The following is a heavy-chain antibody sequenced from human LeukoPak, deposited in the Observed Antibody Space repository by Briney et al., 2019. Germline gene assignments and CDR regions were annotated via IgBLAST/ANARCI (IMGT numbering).Heavy chain of an antibody. V-gene: IGHV3-23*01. CDR3: AKDHEVYGDSVLSSDV. J-gene: IGHJ6*04. CDR1: GFTFSTYA. D-gene: IGHD4-17*01. Sequence: GGSLRLSCTASGFTFSTYAMSWVRQAPGKGLEGVSAISGSGASTYYADSVKGRFTISRDKSKNTLYLQMNSLRAEDMAVYYCAKDHEVYGDSVLSSDVWGKGTTVTVSS. CDR2: ISGSGAST.